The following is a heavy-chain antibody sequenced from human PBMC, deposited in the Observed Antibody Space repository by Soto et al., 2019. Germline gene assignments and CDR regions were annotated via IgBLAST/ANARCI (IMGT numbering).Heavy chain of an antibody. CDR2: TNPNSGGT. J-gene: IGHJ3*02. D-gene: IGHD2-15*01. CDR3: ARERRGGSYADAFDI. V-gene: IGHV1-2*02. CDR1: GYTFTGYY. Sequence: ASVKVSCKASGYTFTGYYMHWVRQAPGQGLEWMGWTNPNSGGTNYAQKFQGRVTMTRDTSISTAYMELSRLRSDDTAVYYCARERRGGSYADAFDIWGQGTMVTVSS.